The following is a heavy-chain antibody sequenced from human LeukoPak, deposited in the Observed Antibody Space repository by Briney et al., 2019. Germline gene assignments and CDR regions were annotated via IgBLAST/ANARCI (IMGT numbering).Heavy chain of an antibody. CDR1: GFTFSAFA. CDR3: ARDDYGDWPPLFDY. CDR2: ISRSDGTA. D-gene: IGHD4-17*01. J-gene: IGHJ4*02. V-gene: IGHV3-23*01. Sequence: GGSLRLSCAASGFTFSAFAMNWVRQAPGKGLEWVSFISRSDGTAYYADSVKGRFTISRDNSKNTLYLQMNSLRAEDTAQYFCARDDYGDWPPLFDYWGQGTPVTVSS.